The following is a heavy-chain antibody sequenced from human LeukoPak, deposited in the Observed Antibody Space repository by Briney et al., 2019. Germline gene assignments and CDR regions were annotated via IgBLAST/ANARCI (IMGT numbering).Heavy chain of an antibody. V-gene: IGHV1-2*02. CDR1: GYTFTGYY. D-gene: IGHD3-3*01. CDR3: ARGDFWSDTNPPSFDY. J-gene: IGHJ4*02. Sequence: ASVKVSCKASGYTFTGYYVHWVRQAPGQGLEWMGWINPNSGGTNYAQKLQGRVTMTTDTSTSTAYMELRSLRSDDTAVYYCARGDFWSDTNPPSFDYWGQGTLDTVSS. CDR2: INPNSGGT.